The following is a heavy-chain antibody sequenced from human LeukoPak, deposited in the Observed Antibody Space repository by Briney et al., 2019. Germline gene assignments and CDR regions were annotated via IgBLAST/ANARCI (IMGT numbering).Heavy chain of an antibody. V-gene: IGHV4-59*08. CDR3: ARQGYDILTGYIDAFDI. Sequence: SETLSLTCTVSGVSISSYYWSWIRQPPGKGLEWIGYISYSGSTNYNPSLKSRVTISIDTSKNQFSLKLRSVTAADTAIYYCARQGYDILTGYIDAFDIWGQGTMVTVPS. D-gene: IGHD3-9*01. CDR2: ISYSGST. J-gene: IGHJ3*02. CDR1: GVSISSYY.